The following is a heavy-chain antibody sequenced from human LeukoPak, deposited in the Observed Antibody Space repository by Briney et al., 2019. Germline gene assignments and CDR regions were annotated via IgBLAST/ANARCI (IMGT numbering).Heavy chain of an antibody. CDR3: AKGHGSSGTFDY. CDR2: ISNDGSNK. Sequence: GGSLRLSCAASGFTFSSYGMHWVRQAQGQGQEWEAVISNDGSNKYYADSVKGRFTIFRDNSKNALYLQMNSLRAEDTAVYYCAKGHGSSGTFDYWGQGTLVTVSS. D-gene: IGHD6-6*01. CDR1: GFTFSSYG. V-gene: IGHV3-30*18. J-gene: IGHJ4*02.